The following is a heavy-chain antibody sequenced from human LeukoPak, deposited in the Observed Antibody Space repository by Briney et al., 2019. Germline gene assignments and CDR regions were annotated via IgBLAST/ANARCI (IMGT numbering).Heavy chain of an antibody. Sequence: PSETLSLTCAVYGGSFSGYYWSWIRQPPGKGLEWIGEINHSGSTNYNPSLKSRVTISVDTSKNQFSLKLSSVTAADTAVYYCAREPTAVAGFDYWGQGTLVTVSS. CDR3: AREPTAVAGFDY. V-gene: IGHV4-34*01. D-gene: IGHD6-19*01. J-gene: IGHJ4*02. CDR1: GGSFSGYY. CDR2: INHSGST.